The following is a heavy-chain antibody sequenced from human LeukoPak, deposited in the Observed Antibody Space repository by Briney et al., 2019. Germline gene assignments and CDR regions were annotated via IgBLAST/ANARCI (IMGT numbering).Heavy chain of an antibody. Sequence: ASVKVSCKACGYTFTGYYIHWVRQAPGQGLEWMGWINPNSGVTKYAQKFQGRVTVTTDTSIGTANMELRRLTSDDRAVYFCARGPPTRVVVITTGDFDYWGQGTLVTVSS. CDR2: INPNSGVT. D-gene: IGHD3-22*01. V-gene: IGHV1-2*02. CDR3: ARGPPTRVVVITTGDFDY. CDR1: GYTFTGYY. J-gene: IGHJ4*02.